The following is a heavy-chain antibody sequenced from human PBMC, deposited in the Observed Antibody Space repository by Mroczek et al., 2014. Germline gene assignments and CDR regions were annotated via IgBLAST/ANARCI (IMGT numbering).Heavy chain of an antibody. D-gene: IGHD3-22*01. V-gene: IGHV3-33*01. J-gene: IGHJ3*02. CDR3: ARETLNDYYDSSGPDI. CDR2: IWYDGSNK. CDR1: GFTFSSYG. Sequence: QVQLVQSGGGVVQPGRSLRLSCAASGFTFSSYGMHWVRQAPGKGLEWVAVIWYDGSNKYYADSVKGRFTISRDNSKNTLYLQMNSLRAEDTAVYYCARETLNDYYDSSGPDIWGQGTMVTVSS.